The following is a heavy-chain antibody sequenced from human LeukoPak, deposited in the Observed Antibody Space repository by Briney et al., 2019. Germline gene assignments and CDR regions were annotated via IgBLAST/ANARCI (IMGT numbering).Heavy chain of an antibody. CDR2: TSYDGSKK. CDR3: TRNPEMQYWFDP. J-gene: IGHJ5*02. D-gene: IGHD2/OR15-2a*01. V-gene: IGHV3-30-3*01. Sequence: QTGGSLRLSCAASGFTFRAHSMHWVRQTPGKGLEWVAFTSYDGSKKYYGDSVKGRFTISRDNSKNTLYLEVSTLRVEDTAVYYCTRNPEMQYWFDPWGQGTLVTVPS. CDR1: GFTFRAHS.